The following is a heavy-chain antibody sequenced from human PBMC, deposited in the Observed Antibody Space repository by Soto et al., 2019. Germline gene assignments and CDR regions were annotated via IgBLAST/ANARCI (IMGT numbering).Heavy chain of an antibody. CDR2: MNPNSGNT. Sequence: ASVKVSCKASGYTFTSYDINWVRQATGQGLEWMGWMNPNSGNTGYAQKFQGRVTMTRNTSISTAYMELSSLRSEDTAVYYCARVLGYCSGGSCLYYYYYYYMDVWGKGTTVTVSS. D-gene: IGHD2-15*01. CDR3: ARVLGYCSGGSCLYYYYYYYMDV. CDR1: GYTFTSYD. J-gene: IGHJ6*03. V-gene: IGHV1-8*01.